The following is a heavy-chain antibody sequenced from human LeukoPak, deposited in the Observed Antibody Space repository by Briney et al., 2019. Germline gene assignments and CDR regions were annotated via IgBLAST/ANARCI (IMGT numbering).Heavy chain of an antibody. J-gene: IGHJ4*02. V-gene: IGHV4-39*01. CDR3: ASRYCSGGSRYSRDFDY. Sequence: PSETLSLTCTVSGGSISSSSYYWGWIRQPPGKGLEWIGNIYYSGSTYYNPSLKSRVTISVDTSKNQFSLKLSSVTAADTAVYYCASRYCSGGSRYSRDFDYWGQGTLVTVSS. CDR2: IYYSGST. CDR1: GGSISSSSYY. D-gene: IGHD2-15*01.